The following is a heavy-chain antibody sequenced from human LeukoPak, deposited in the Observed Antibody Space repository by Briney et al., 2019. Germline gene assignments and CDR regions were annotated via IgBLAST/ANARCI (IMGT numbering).Heavy chain of an antibody. V-gene: IGHV3-21*01. J-gene: IGHJ4*02. CDR2: ISSSSSYI. CDR3: ARDQGCSSTSCYAGFDY. Sequence: PGGSLRLSCAASGFTFSSYSMNWVRQAPGKGLEWVSSISSSSSYIYYADSVKGRFTISRDNAKNSLYLQMNSLRAEDTAVYYCARDQGCSSTSCYAGFDYWGQGTLVTVSS. CDR1: GFTFSSYS. D-gene: IGHD2-2*01.